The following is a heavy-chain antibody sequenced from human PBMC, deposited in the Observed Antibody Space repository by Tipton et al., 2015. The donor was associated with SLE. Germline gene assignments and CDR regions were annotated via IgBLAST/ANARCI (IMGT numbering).Heavy chain of an antibody. CDR3: AKEAGSIAAREYYCYYLDA. J-gene: IGHJ6*03. Sequence: SLRLSCAASGFTFSSYAMSWVRQAPGKGLEWVSVIYSGGSSTYYADSVKGRFTISRDNSKNTLYLQMNSLRAEDTAVYYCAKEAGSIAAREYYCYYLDAWGKGTTVTVSS. D-gene: IGHD6-6*01. V-gene: IGHV3-23*03. CDR2: IYSGGSST. CDR1: GFTFSSYA.